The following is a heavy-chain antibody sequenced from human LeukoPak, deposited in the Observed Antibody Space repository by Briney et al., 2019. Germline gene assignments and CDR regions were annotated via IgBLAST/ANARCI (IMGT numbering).Heavy chain of an antibody. V-gene: IGHV3-53*01. CDR3: ATWGLRYFSFDY. Sequence: PGGSLRLSCAASGFTVSSNYMSWVRQAPGKGLEWVSVIYSGGSAYYADSVKGRFTISRDNSKNTLYLQMNGLRAEDTAVYYCATWGLRYFSFDYWGQGTLVTVSS. CDR2: IYSGGSA. CDR1: GFTVSSNY. D-gene: IGHD3-9*01. J-gene: IGHJ4*02.